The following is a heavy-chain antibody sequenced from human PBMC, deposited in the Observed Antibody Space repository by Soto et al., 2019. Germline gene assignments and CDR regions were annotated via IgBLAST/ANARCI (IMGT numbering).Heavy chain of an antibody. J-gene: IGHJ4*01. CDR2: MYSGGGI. CDR3: VSRIPSWVFDY. D-gene: IGHD3-16*01. Sequence: GGSLRLSCLASGFTVNTNYMYWVRQAPGRGLEWVSAMYSGGGIHYADSVKGRFTISRDTSENTLYLRMDKLRVEDTAVYFCVSRIPSWVFDYWGQGTLVTVSS. V-gene: IGHV3-53*01. CDR1: GFTVNTNY.